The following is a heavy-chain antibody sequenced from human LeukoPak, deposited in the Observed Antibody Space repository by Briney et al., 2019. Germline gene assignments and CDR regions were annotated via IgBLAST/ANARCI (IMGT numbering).Heavy chain of an antibody. J-gene: IGHJ5*02. Sequence: SQTLSLTCAISGDSVSSNSVTWNWIRQSPSRGLEWLGRTYYRSTWYNDYAVSVRGRITVNPDTSKNQFSLHLNSVTPEDTAVYYCARRLTQYDCFDPWGQGILGTVSS. D-gene: IGHD2-2*01. V-gene: IGHV6-1*01. CDR2: TYYRSTWYN. CDR1: GDSVSSNSVT. CDR3: ARRLTQYDCFDP.